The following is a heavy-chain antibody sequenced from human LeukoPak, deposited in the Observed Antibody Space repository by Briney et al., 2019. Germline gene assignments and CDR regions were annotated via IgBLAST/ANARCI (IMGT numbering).Heavy chain of an antibody. CDR1: GYFFTSYW. D-gene: IGHD3-3*01. CDR2: IYPGDSDT. Sequence: PGESLKISCWGSGYFFTSYWIGWVRQMPGEGLEWMGIIYPGDSDTRYSTSFQGQVIISAVKSISTAYLQWSSLKASVTAMYYCARSRDVLRSRHYYYYGMDVWGQGTTVTVSS. CDR3: ARSRDVLRSRHYYYYGMDV. J-gene: IGHJ6*02. V-gene: IGHV5-51*01.